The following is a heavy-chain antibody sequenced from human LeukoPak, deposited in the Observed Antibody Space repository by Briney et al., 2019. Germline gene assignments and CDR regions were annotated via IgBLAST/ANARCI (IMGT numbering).Heavy chain of an antibody. V-gene: IGHV4-59*08. J-gene: IGHJ3*02. Sequence: SETLSLTCTVSGSSISSYYWSCIRQPPGKGLEWIANIYYSGSTNYNPSLKSRVTVSVDTSKNQFSLRLSSVTAADTAVYYCARRAPIAGDNAFDIWGQGTMVTVSS. CDR1: GSSISSYY. CDR3: ARRAPIAGDNAFDI. CDR2: IYYSGST. D-gene: IGHD1-20*01.